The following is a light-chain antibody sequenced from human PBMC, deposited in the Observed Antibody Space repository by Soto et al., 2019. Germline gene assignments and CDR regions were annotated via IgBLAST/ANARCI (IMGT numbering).Light chain of an antibody. Sequence: QSALTQPASVSGSPGQSITISCTGTSSDVGSYNLVSWYQHHPGKAPKLMIYAGTKRPSGLSNRFSGSKSGNTASLTISGLQAEDEADYYCCSYAGTTTYVLFGGGTKLTVL. V-gene: IGLV2-23*01. J-gene: IGLJ2*01. CDR1: SSDVGSYNL. CDR2: AGT. CDR3: CSYAGTTTYVL.